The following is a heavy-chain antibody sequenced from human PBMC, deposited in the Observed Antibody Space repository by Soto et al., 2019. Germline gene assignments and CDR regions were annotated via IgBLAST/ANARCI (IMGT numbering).Heavy chain of an antibody. Sequence: QPGGSLRLSCAASGFTFSSHAMSWVRQAPGKGLEWVSSISGSGASTYYADSVKGRFTISRDNSKNTLYLQMNSLRAEDTAVYYCAKDGYSSGWYAVGYWGQGTLVTVSS. CDR3: AKDGYSSGWYAVGY. CDR1: GFTFSSHA. V-gene: IGHV3-23*01. J-gene: IGHJ4*02. D-gene: IGHD6-19*01. CDR2: ISGSGAST.